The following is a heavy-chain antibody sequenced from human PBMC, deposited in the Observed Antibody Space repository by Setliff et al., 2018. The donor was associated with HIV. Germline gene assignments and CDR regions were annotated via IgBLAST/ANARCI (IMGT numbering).Heavy chain of an antibody. D-gene: IGHD3-3*01. CDR3: ARHANYDFWSGYWGYYFDY. J-gene: IGHJ4*02. CDR2: IYTSGST. CDR1: GGSISTYC. V-gene: IGHV4-4*09. Sequence: SSETLSLTCTVSGGSISTYCWSWIRQPPGKGLEWIGYIYTSGSTNYNPSLKTRVTISIDTSKKQVSLKLSSVTAADTAVYYCARHANYDFWSGYWGYYFDYWGQGTLVTSPQ.